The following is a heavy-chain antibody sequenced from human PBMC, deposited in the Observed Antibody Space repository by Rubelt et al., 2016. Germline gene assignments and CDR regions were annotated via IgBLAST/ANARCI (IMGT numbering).Heavy chain of an antibody. D-gene: IGHD2-2*01. V-gene: IGHV4-4*02. Sequence: GGSISSNNWWTWLRQPPGKGLEWIGEIFHSGSTTYNPSLKSRVTISVDNSKNQFSLKLNSVTAADTAVYYCARDSTSFSMDYWGQGTLVTVSS. CDR2: IFHSGST. CDR3: ARDSTSFSMDY. CDR1: GGSISSNNW. J-gene: IGHJ4*02.